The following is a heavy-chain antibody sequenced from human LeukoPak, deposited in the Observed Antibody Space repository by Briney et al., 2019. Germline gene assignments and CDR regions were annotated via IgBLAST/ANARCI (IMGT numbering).Heavy chain of an antibody. Sequence: SETLSLTCTVSGGSISSYYWSWIRQPPGKGLEWIGYIYYSGSTNYNPPLKSRVTISVDTSKNQFSLKLSSVTAADTAVYYCAGAYYDSWSGYYTNYYYYMGVWAKGTPVTVSS. D-gene: IGHD3-3*01. J-gene: IGHJ6*03. CDR1: GGSISSYY. CDR3: AGAYYDSWSGYYTNYYYYMGV. CDR2: IYYSGST. V-gene: IGHV4-59*01.